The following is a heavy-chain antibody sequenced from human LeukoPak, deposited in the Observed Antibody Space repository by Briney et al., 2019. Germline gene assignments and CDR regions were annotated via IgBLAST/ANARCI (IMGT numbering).Heavy chain of an antibody. V-gene: IGHV4-59*01. D-gene: IGHD3-22*01. CDR1: GGSISSYY. CDR3: ARGDYYDSSGRPYFDY. Sequence: SETLSLTCILSGGSISSYYWSWIRQPPAKGLEWIGYIYYSGSTNYNPSLKSRVAISVDTSKNQFSLKLSSVTAADTAVYYCARGDYYDSSGRPYFDYWGQGTLVTVSS. J-gene: IGHJ4*02. CDR2: IYYSGST.